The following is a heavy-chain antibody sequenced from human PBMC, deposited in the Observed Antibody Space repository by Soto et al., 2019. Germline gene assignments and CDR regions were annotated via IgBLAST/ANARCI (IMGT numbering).Heavy chain of an antibody. CDR1: GLTFSDYW. CDR3: AKNPGYYYDSTGYHFDY. D-gene: IGHD3-22*01. J-gene: IGHJ4*02. CDR2: ISYDGSNK. V-gene: IGHV3-30*18. Sequence: GGSLRLSCAASGLTFSDYWMHWVRQAPGKGLEWVAVISYDGSNKYYADSVKGRFTISRDNSKNTLYLQMNSLRAEDTAVYYCAKNPGYYYDSTGYHFDYWGQGTLVTVSS.